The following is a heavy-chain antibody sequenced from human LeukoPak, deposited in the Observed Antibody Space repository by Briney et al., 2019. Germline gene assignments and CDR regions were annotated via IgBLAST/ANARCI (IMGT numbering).Heavy chain of an antibody. J-gene: IGHJ4*02. D-gene: IGHD6-19*01. CDR1: GGSISSSSYY. Sequence: SETLSLTCTVSGGSISSSSYYWGWIRQPPGKGLEWIGSIYYSGSTYYNPSLKSRVTISVDTSKNQFPLKLSSVTAADTAVYYCASKAGYSSGYPDYWGQGTLVTVSS. CDR3: ASKAGYSSGYPDY. V-gene: IGHV4-39*06. CDR2: IYYSGST.